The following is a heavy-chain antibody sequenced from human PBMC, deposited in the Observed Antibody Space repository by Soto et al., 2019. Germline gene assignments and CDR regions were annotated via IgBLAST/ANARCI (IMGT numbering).Heavy chain of an antibody. J-gene: IGHJ4*02. Sequence: ASVKVSCKASGYTFTGYYMHWVRQAPGQGLEWMGWINPNSGGTNYAQKFQGGVTMTRDTSINTAYMELSRLRSDDTAVYYCARDKDYGGNSGAYYFDYWGQGTRVTVS. V-gene: IGHV1-2*02. CDR3: ARDKDYGGNSGAYYFDY. CDR1: GYTFTGYY. D-gene: IGHD4-17*01. CDR2: INPNSGGT.